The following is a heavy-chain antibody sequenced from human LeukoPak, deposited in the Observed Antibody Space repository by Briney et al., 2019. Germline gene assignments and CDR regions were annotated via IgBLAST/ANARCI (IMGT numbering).Heavy chain of an antibody. Sequence: GGSLRLSCAASGFTFSSYEMDWVRQVPGKGLEWLAYISKTGNSGYTIYYADDVKGRFSISRDNAENSVYIQMNNLRAEDTAVYHCASLWKPVGSWGQGTLVTVYS. J-gene: IGHJ5*02. CDR3: ASLWKPVGS. CDR2: ISKTGNSGYTI. D-gene: IGHD1-14*01. V-gene: IGHV3-48*03. CDR1: GFTFSSYE.